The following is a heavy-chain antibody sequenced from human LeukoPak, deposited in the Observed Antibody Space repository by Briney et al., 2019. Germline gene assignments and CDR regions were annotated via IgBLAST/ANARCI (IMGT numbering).Heavy chain of an antibody. V-gene: IGHV3-23*01. CDR3: AKRPTGEAKNWFDP. J-gene: IGHJ5*02. Sequence: GGSLRLSCVASGFTFYSYGMSWVRQAPGKGLEWVSGISGSGGNTNYADSVKGRFTISRDNSKNTLYLQMNSLRAEDTAVYDCAKRPTGEAKNWFDPWGQGTLVTVSS. CDR1: GFTFYSYG. D-gene: IGHD7-27*01. CDR2: ISGSGGNT.